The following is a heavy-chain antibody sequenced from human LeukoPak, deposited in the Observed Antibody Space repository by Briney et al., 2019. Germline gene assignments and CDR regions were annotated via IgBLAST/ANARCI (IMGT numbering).Heavy chain of an antibody. J-gene: IGHJ6*03. CDR2: IKQDGSEK. V-gene: IGHV3-7*03. CDR3: ARDRIQLWLRYYYYMDV. CDR1: GFTFSNYC. D-gene: IGHD5-18*01. Sequence: AGGSLRLSCAASGFTFSNYCMSWVRQAPGKGLEWVANIKQDGSEKYYVVSVKGRFTISRDNAKNSLYLQMNSLRADDTAVYYCARDRIQLWLRYYYYMDVWGKGTTVTVSS.